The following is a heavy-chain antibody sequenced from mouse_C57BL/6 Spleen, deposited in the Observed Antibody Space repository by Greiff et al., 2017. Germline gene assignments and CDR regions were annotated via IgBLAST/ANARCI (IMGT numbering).Heavy chain of an antibody. V-gene: IGHV5-17*01. CDR2: ISSGSSTI. Sequence: EVQRVESGGGLVKPGGSLKLSCAASGFTFSDYGMHWVRQAPEKGLEWVAYISSGSSTIYYADTVKGRFTISRDNAKNTLFLQMTSLRSADTAMYYCAVSRDGYYGDYYAMDDWGQGTSVSVSS. D-gene: IGHD2-3*01. J-gene: IGHJ4*01. CDR3: AVSRDGYYGDYYAMDD. CDR1: GFTFSDYG.